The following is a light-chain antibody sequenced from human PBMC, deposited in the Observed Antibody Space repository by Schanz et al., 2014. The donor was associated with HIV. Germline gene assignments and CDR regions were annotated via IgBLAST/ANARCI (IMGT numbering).Light chain of an antibody. CDR1: SSDVGGYNY. CDR3: CSYAGSSTVV. Sequence: QSALTQPPSASGSPGQSVTISCTGTSSDVGGYNYVSWYQQHPGKAPKLMIYDVSNRPSGVSNRFSGSKSGNTASLTISGLQADDEADYYCCSYAGSSTVVFGGGTKLTVL. V-gene: IGLV2-14*01. J-gene: IGLJ2*01. CDR2: DVS.